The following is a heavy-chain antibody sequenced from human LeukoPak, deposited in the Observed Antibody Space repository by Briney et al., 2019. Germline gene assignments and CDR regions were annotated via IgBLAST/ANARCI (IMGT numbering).Heavy chain of an antibody. J-gene: IGHJ4*02. CDR3: ARVAYCGGDCYSYQ. D-gene: IGHD2-21*02. V-gene: IGHV3-74*01. CDR1: GITLSSYA. Sequence: PGGSLRLSCAASGITLSSYAMSWVRQAPGKGLVWVSRINSDGSSTNYADSVKGRFTISKDNAKNTLYLQMNSLRAEDTAVYYCARVAYCGGDCYSYQWGQGTLVTVSS. CDR2: INSDGSST.